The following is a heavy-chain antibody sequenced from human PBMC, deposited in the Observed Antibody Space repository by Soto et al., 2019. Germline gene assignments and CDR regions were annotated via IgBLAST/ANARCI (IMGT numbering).Heavy chain of an antibody. CDR1: GFTFSSYG. V-gene: IGHV3-30*18. Sequence: GGSLRLSCAASGFTFSSYGMHWVRQAPGKGLEWVAVISYDGSNKYYADSVKGRFTISRDNSKNALYLQMNSLRAEDTAVYYCAKDKEWELLHPYYYYGMDVWGQGTTVTVSS. CDR3: AKDKEWELLHPYYYYGMDV. CDR2: ISYDGSNK. J-gene: IGHJ6*02. D-gene: IGHD1-26*01.